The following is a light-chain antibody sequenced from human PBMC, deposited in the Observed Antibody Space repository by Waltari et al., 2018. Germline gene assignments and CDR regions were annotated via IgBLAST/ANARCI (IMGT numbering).Light chain of an antibody. Sequence: SYVLTQPPSVSVAPGQTARISCGGNNNGSKRFTWYLQKAGQAPGLVVYDDSDRPSGIPERFSGSNSGNTATLTISSVEAGDEADYYCQVWDRSSDQYVFGSGTQVIVL. J-gene: IGLJ1*01. CDR2: DDS. CDR1: NNGSKR. V-gene: IGLV3-21*02. CDR3: QVWDRSSDQYV.